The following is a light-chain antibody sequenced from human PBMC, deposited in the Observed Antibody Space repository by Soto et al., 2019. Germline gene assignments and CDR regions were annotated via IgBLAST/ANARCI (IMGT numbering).Light chain of an antibody. J-gene: IGKJ5*01. CDR3: HQYDSLPPT. CDR1: QSISSY. Sequence: DIQMTQSPSSLSASVGDRVTITWRASQSISSYLHWYQQKPGKAPKLLIYAASNLQSGVPARFSGSGSRTHFSFTISSLQPEDFATYYCHQYDSLPPTFGQGTRLEIK. CDR2: AAS. V-gene: IGKV1-33*01.